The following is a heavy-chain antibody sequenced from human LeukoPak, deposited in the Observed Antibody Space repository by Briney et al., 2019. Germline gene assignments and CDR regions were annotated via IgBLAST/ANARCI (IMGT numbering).Heavy chain of an antibody. CDR1: GFTFSSYA. Sequence: PGGSLRLSCAASGFTFSSYAMHWVRQAPGKGLEWVAVISYDGSNKYYADSVKGRFTISRDNSKNTLYLQMNSLRAEDTAVYYCAKDYAEQLVPSTSWFDPWGQGTLVTVSS. D-gene: IGHD6-6*01. J-gene: IGHJ5*02. CDR2: ISYDGSNK. CDR3: AKDYAEQLVPSTSWFDP. V-gene: IGHV3-30*04.